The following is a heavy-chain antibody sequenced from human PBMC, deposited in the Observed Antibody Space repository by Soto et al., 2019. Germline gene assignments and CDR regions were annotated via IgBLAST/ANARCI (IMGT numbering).Heavy chain of an antibody. CDR3: ARDRLYYDFWSSTSYYYYGMDV. CDR1: GFTFSSYA. V-gene: IGHV3-53*01. Sequence: PGGSLRLSCAASGFTFSSYAMSWVRQAPGKGLERVSVIYSGGSTYYADSVKGRFTISRDNSKNTLYLQMNSLRAEDTAVYYCARDRLYYDFWSSTSYYYYGMDVWRQGATVTVSS. CDR2: IYSGGST. D-gene: IGHD3-3*01. J-gene: IGHJ6*02.